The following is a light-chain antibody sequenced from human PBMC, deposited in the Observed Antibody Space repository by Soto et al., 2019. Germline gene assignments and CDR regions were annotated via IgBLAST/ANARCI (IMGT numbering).Light chain of an antibody. J-gene: IGLJ1*01. CDR2: EVS. CDR1: SSDVGGYGS. Sequence: QSALTQPASVSGPPGQSITISCTGTSSDVGGYGSVSWYQQHPGKAPKLMIYEVSNRPSGVSNRFSGSKSGNTASLTISGLQDEDDADYYCSSYTSSGTYVFGTGTKLTVL. V-gene: IGLV2-14*01. CDR3: SSYTSSGTYV.